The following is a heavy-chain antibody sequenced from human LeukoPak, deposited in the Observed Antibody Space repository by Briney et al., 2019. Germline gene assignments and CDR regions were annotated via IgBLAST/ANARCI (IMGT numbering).Heavy chain of an antibody. CDR1: GYTFTSYD. CDR3: AAKTDITIFYYMDV. J-gene: IGHJ6*03. V-gene: IGHV1-8*03. Sequence: ASVKVSCKASGYTFTSYDINWVRQATGQGLEWMGWMNPNSGNTGYAQKFQGRVTITRNTSISTAYMELSSLRSEDTAVYYCAAKTDITIFYYMDVWGKGTTVTVSS. CDR2: MNPNSGNT. D-gene: IGHD3-3*01.